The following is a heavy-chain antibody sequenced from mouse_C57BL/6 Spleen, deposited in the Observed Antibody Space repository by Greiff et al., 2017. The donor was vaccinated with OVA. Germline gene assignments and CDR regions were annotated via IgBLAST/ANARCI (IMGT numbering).Heavy chain of an antibody. D-gene: IGHD2-3*01. CDR3: TTCDGYYVGFAY. CDR1: GFNIKDDY. J-gene: IGHJ3*01. CDR2: IDPENGDT. V-gene: IGHV14-4*01. Sequence: VQLQQSGAELVRPGASVKLSCTASGFNIKDDYMHWVKQRPEQGLEWIGWIDPENGDTEYASKFQGKATITADTSSNTAYLQLSSLTSEDTAVYYCTTCDGYYVGFAYWGQGTLVTVSA.